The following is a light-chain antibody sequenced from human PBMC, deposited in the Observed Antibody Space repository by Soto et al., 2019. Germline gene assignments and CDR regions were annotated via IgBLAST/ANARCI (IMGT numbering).Light chain of an antibody. V-gene: IGLV2-8*01. J-gene: IGLJ1*01. Sequence: QSALTQPPSASGSPGQSVTISCSGTSSDTGDYNNVSWYQQHPGKAPKLMIYEVSKRPSGVPDRFSGSKSGNTASLTVSGLQDEDEADYYCSSYAGSDNYVFGAGTKLTVL. CDR1: SSDTGDYNN. CDR2: EVS. CDR3: SSYAGSDNYV.